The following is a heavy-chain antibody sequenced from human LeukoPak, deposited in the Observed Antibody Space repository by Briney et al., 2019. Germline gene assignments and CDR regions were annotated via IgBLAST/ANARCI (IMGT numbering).Heavy chain of an antibody. CDR3: ARESGHTISFDY. CDR2: INSDGSST. V-gene: IGHV3-74*01. CDR1: GFTFSSYW. Sequence: PGGSLRLSCAASGFTFSSYWMHWVRQAPGKGLVWVSRINSDGSSTSYADSVKGRFTISRDNAKNTLYLQMNSLRAEDTALFYCARESGHTISFDYWGQGTLVTVSS. J-gene: IGHJ4*02. D-gene: IGHD3-9*01.